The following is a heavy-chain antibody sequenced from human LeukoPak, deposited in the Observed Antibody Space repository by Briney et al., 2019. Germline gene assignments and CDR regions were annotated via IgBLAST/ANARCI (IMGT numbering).Heavy chain of an antibody. V-gene: IGHV3-23*01. CDR1: GFTFREYS. J-gene: IGHJ5*01. D-gene: IGHD2-15*01. Sequence: PGGSLRLSCAASGFTFREYSMSWVRQAPGKGLEWVSNIRASGGDTYYTDSVKGRFTISRDNSKNTLYLEMNSLRAEDTAVYYCAKGGYTTWFDTWGHETLLTVSS. CDR2: IRASGGDT. CDR3: AKGGYTTWFDT.